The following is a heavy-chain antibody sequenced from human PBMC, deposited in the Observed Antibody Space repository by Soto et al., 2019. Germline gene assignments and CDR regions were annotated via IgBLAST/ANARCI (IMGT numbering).Heavy chain of an antibody. CDR3: AKGGDIEWGPSGMDV. CDR2: ISYDGSNK. CDR1: GFTFSSYG. D-gene: IGHD5-12*01. J-gene: IGHJ6*02. Sequence: QVQLVESGGGVVQPGRSLRLSCAASGFTFSSYGMHWVRQAPGKGLEWVAVISYDGSNKYYADSVKGRFTISRDNSKNKLYLQMNSLRAEDTAVYYCAKGGDIEWGPSGMDVWGQGTTVTVSS. V-gene: IGHV3-30*18.